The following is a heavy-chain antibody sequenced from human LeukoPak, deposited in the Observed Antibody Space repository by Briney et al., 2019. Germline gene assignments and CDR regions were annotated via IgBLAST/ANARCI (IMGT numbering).Heavy chain of an antibody. J-gene: IGHJ3*02. D-gene: IGHD3-22*01. V-gene: IGHV3-23*01. CDR3: ARVGYYDSSGYPTAFDI. CDR1: GFTFNNYA. Sequence: GGSLRLSCAASGFTFNNYAMSWVRQAPGKGLEWVSAISASGGSTYYADSVKGRLTISRDNSKNTLYLQMNSLRAEDTAVYYCARVGYYDSSGYPTAFDIWGQGTMVTVSS. CDR2: ISASGGST.